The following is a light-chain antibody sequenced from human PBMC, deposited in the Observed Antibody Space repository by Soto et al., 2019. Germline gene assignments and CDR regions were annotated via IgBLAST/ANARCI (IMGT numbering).Light chain of an antibody. CDR2: KAS. CDR3: QQYKSYPLT. Sequence: DIQMTQSPSTLSASVGDRVTITCRASQRISSWLAWYQQKPGKAPKLLIYKASSLESGVPSRFSGSGSGTEFTLTISSLQPDDFATYYCQQYKSYPLTFGGGTKVEIK. J-gene: IGKJ4*01. CDR1: QRISSW. V-gene: IGKV1-5*03.